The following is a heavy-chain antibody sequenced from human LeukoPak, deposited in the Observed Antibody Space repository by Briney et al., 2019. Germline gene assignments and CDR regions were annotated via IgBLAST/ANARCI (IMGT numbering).Heavy chain of an antibody. D-gene: IGHD1-26*01. CDR2: IYTSGST. Sequence: SETLSLTCTVSGGSISSYFWSWIRQPAGKGLEWIGRIYTSGSTDYNPSLKSRVTLSVDTSKDQFSLKLSSVTAADTAVYYCARGASGNYHYFDYWGQGTLVTVSS. V-gene: IGHV4-4*07. CDR1: GGSISSYF. CDR3: ARGASGNYHYFDY. J-gene: IGHJ4*02.